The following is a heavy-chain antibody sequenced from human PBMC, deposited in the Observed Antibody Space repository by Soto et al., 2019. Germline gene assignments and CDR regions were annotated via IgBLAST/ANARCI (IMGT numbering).Heavy chain of an antibody. Sequence: VQLVQSGAEENKPGASVKVSCKASGYTFTSYAMHWVRQAPGQRLEWMGWINAGNGNTKYSQKFQGRVTITRDTSASTAYMELSSLRSEDTAVYYCARSIVVVTALDYWGQGTLVTVSS. CDR1: GYTFTSYA. V-gene: IGHV1-3*05. D-gene: IGHD2-21*02. CDR3: ARSIVVVTALDY. CDR2: INAGNGNT. J-gene: IGHJ4*02.